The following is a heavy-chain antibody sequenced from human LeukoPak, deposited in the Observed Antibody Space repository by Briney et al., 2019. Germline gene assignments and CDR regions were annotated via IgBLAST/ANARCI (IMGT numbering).Heavy chain of an antibody. CDR1: EFDFSTHA. CDR3: ANEIRPNDY. J-gene: IGHJ4*02. CDR2: ISISGTKT. V-gene: IGHV3-23*01. Sequence: GGSLRLSCAASEFDFSTHAMTWVRQAPGKGLEWVSAISISGTKTYYAYSVKGRFTISRDNSKNTLYLQMYSLRAEDTAVYYCANEIRPNDYWGQGTLVTVSS. D-gene: IGHD4-17*01.